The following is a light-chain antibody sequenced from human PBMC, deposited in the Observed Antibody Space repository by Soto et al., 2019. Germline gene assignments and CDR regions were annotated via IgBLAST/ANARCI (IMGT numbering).Light chain of an antibody. J-gene: IGKJ1*01. Sequence: EIVLTQYPGTLSLSPGERATLSCMASQSVSHNYLAWYQQKPGQAPRLLIYGASSRATGIPDRFSASGSGTDFILTISRLEPEDFAVYYCQQYDRSWTFGQGTKVDI. CDR1: QSVSHNY. CDR2: GAS. V-gene: IGKV3-20*01. CDR3: QQYDRSWT.